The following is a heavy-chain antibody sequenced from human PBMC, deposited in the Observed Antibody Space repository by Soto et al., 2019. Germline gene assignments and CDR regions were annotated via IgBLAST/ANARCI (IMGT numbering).Heavy chain of an antibody. D-gene: IGHD2-2*01. Sequence: GSLRLACAASVYTFSSYSMNWVRQAPGKGLEWVSSISSSSSYIYYADSVKGRFTISRDNAKNSLYLQMNSLRAEDTAVYYCARDLVVPAAIGYYYYYGMDVWGQGTTVTVSS. CDR1: VYTFSSYS. CDR2: ISSSSSYI. V-gene: IGHV3-21*01. J-gene: IGHJ6*02. CDR3: ARDLVVPAAIGYYYYYGMDV.